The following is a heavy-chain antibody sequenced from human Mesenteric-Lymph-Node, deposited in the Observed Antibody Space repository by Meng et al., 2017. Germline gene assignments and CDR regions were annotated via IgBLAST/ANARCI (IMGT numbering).Heavy chain of an antibody. CDR3: ANDRLNQ. CDR1: GFTLSSHF. CDR2: VKTDGSTT. D-gene: IGHD3-16*01. J-gene: IGHJ1*01. Sequence: GQLVGSGGALVQPGGSLGLSFAASGFTLSSHFMHWVRQAPGKGLVWVSSVKTDGSTTNYADSVKGRFTIYRDNAKDTLFLQMNSLRGDDTAVYYCANDRLNQWGQGTLVTVSS. V-gene: IGHV3-74*01.